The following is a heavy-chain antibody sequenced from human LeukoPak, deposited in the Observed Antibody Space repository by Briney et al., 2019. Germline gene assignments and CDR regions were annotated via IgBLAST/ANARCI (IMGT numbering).Heavy chain of an antibody. J-gene: IGHJ4*02. Sequence: SETLSLTCTVSGGPISSGGYYWSWIRQPPGKGLEWIGYIYHSGSTYYNPSLKSRVTISVDRSKNQFSLKLTSVTAADTAVYYCAREWDTGSFDPRAPGDHGGQGTRVTVSS. CDR2: IYHSGST. D-gene: IGHD2-8*02. V-gene: IGHV4-30-2*01. CDR3: AREWDTGSFDPRAPGDH. CDR1: GGPISSGGYY.